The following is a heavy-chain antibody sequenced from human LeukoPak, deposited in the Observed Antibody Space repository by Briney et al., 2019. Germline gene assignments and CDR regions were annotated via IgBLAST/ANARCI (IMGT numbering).Heavy chain of an antibody. CDR2: ITSSSSYI. CDR1: GFTFSSYS. Sequence: PGGSLRLSCVASGFTFSSYSMNWVRQAPGKGLEWVSSITSSSSYIYYADSVKGRFTISRDNAKNSLYLQMNSLRAEDAAVYYCARESTAGPIYWGQGALVTVSS. V-gene: IGHV3-21*01. CDR3: ARESTAGPIY. D-gene: IGHD6-13*01. J-gene: IGHJ4*02.